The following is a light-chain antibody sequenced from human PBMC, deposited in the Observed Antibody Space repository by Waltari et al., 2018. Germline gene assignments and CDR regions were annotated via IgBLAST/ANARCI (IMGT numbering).Light chain of an antibody. CDR1: QIITGSW. Sequence: EIVLTQSPGTLSLSPGERVILSCRASQIITGSWLTWYRQQPGHAPRLLIYGASTRAPGIPDRFSVGGAGADFALTISRLEPEDSGVYYCQQYDGSVVTFGGGTKVEIK. CDR3: QQYDGSVVT. CDR2: GAS. V-gene: IGKV3-20*01. J-gene: IGKJ4*01.